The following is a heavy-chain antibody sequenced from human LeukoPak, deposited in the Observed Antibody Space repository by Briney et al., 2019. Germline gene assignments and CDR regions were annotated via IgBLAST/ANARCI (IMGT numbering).Heavy chain of an antibody. CDR1: GFTVSSNY. Sequence: GGSLRLSCAASGFTVSSNYMSWVRQAPGKGLEWVSVIYSGGSTYYADSVKGRFTISRDNSKNTLYLQMNSLRAEDTAVYYCALGHYYGSGHYYYGMDVWGQGTTVTVSS. CDR3: ALGHYYGSGHYYYGMDV. CDR2: IYSGGST. V-gene: IGHV3-66*01. D-gene: IGHD3-10*01. J-gene: IGHJ6*02.